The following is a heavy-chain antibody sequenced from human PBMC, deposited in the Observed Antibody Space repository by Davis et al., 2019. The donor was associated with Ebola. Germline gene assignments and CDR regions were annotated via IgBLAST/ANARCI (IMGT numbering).Heavy chain of an antibody. J-gene: IGHJ6*02. Sequence: SETLSLTCTVSGGSISSGDYYWSWIRQPPGKGLEWIGYIYYSGSTYYNPSLKSRVTISVDTSKNQFSLKLSSVTAADTAVYYCARDGFVTTHYYYGMDVWGQGTTVTVSS. CDR3: ARDGFVTTHYYYGMDV. D-gene: IGHD4-11*01. CDR2: IYYSGST. CDR1: GGSISSGDYY. V-gene: IGHV4-30-4*01.